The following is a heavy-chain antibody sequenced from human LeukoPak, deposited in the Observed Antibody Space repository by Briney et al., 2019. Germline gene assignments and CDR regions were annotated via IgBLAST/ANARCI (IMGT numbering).Heavy chain of an antibody. CDR2: ISGSGGST. CDR1: GFTFSSYA. J-gene: IGHJ4*02. Sequence: PGGSLRLSCAASGFTFSSYAMSWVRPAPGKGLEWVSAISGSGGSTYYADSVKGRFTISRDNSKHTLYLQMNSLRAEDTAVYYCAKDLDYDSSGGTFDYWGQGTLVTVSS. V-gene: IGHV3-23*01. D-gene: IGHD3-22*01. CDR3: AKDLDYDSSGGTFDY.